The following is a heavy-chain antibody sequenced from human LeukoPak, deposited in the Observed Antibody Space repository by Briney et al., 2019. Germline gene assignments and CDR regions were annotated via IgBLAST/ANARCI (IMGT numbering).Heavy chain of an antibody. Sequence: ASVKVSCKASGYTFTGYYMHWVRQAPGQGLEWMGGINPNSGGTNYAQKFQGRVTMTRDTSISTAYMELSRLRSDDTAVYYCARVVVPAAAFDYWGQGTLVTVSS. CDR3: ARVVVPAAAFDY. J-gene: IGHJ4*02. V-gene: IGHV1-2*02. D-gene: IGHD2-2*01. CDR2: INPNSGGT. CDR1: GYTFTGYY.